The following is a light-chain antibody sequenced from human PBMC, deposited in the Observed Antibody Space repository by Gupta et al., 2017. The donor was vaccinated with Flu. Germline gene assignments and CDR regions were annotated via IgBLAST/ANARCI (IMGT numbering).Light chain of an antibody. Sequence: GKTARSTGAVNDIGSKTLHWYHQKPCQTPLLVVNDDTDRPSGVPERLSGSNSVSTAALTISRVEAGDDADYFCQVGYETTEHQMFGGGTKLTVL. CDR2: DDT. CDR3: QVGYETTEHQM. J-gene: IGLJ3*02. CDR1: DIGSKT. V-gene: IGLV3-21*03.